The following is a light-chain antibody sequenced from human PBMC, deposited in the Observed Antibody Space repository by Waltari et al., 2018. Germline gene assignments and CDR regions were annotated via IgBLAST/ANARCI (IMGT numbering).Light chain of an antibody. V-gene: IGLV2-23*02. CDR2: EVN. Sequence: QSGLTQPASVSGSPGQSITISCTGSSGDVGSYKLVSWYQRHPGKAPQPIISEVNDRPSGVSNRFSGSKSGNTASLTISGLQAEDEADYYCCSYAGGSVIFGGGTKLTVL. J-gene: IGLJ2*01. CDR3: CSYAGGSVI. CDR1: SGDVGSYKL.